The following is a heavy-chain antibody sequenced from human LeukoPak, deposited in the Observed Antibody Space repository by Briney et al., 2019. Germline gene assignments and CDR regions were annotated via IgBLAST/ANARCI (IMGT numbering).Heavy chain of an antibody. CDR3: ARATAVAGIDY. J-gene: IGHJ4*02. V-gene: IGHV4-61*01. CDR2: IYYSGST. D-gene: IGHD6-19*01. CDR1: GGSVSSGSYY. Sequence: SETLSLTCTVSGGSVSSGSYYWSWTRQPPGKGLEWIGYIYYSGSTNYNPSLKSRVTISVDTSKNQFSLKLSSVTAADTAVYYCARATAVAGIDYWGQGTLVTVSS.